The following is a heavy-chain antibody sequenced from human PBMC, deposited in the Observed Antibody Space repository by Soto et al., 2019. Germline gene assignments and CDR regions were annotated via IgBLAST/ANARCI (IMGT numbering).Heavy chain of an antibody. CDR1: WFSLSNARIV. Sequence: SGPTLVNPTETLTLTCTVSWFSLSNARIVVSLILQPPGNSLEWLADIFSNDEKSYSTSLNSMLTISKYTCKSQVFLTMTNMDPVXTATYYCARTHDYADYGVDYWGQGTLVTVSS. CDR2: IFSNDEK. D-gene: IGHD4-17*01. J-gene: IGHJ4*02. V-gene: IGHV2-26*01. CDR3: ARTHDYADYGVDY.